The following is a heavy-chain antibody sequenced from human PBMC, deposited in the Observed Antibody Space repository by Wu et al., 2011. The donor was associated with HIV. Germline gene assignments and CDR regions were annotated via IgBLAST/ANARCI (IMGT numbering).Heavy chain of an antibody. D-gene: IGHD6-13*01. J-gene: IGHJ4*02. V-gene: IGHV1-69*18. CDR3: ATSFQYSSSHDY. Sequence: QVQLVQFGGEVKKPGSSVKVTCKASGDGFTSYAISWVRQAPGQGLEWMGRIIPIFGTANYAQKFQGRVTITADESTSTAYMELSSLRSEDTAVYYXATSFQYSSSHDYVGQGTLVTVSS. CDR2: IIPIFGTA. CDR1: GDGFTSYA.